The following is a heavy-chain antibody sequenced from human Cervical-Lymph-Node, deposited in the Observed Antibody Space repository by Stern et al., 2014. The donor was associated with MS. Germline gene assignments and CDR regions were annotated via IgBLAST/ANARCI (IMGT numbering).Heavy chain of an antibody. CDR1: GYNFGDYW. J-gene: IGHJ6*02. V-gene: IGHV5-51*01. CDR2: IFPADSDS. Sequence: EVQLVQSGAEVKKPGESLKISCKGSGYNFGDYWIGWVRQKPGKGLEWKGTIFPADSDSRYSPSFEGQVTISADESISTAFLQSSSLKASDTGIYYCARHQPAATFAMDVWGQGTTVIVSS. D-gene: IGHD2-2*01. CDR3: ARHQPAATFAMDV.